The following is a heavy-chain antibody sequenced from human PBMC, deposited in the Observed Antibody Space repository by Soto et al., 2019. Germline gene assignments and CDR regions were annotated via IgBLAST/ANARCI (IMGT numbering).Heavy chain of an antibody. V-gene: IGHV3-23*01. CDR1: GFPLASYG. J-gene: IGHJ4*02. Sequence: VQLLESGGALLQPGGPLRLPVVAPGFPLASYGLTWVRQAPGKGLEWVSGFSGGSGTTHYRDSVRGRFTISRDDSKSTVYLQMNRLGVDDTAVYYCVKWNGFGDHWGPGTLVTVSS. D-gene: IGHD1-1*01. CDR2: FSGGSGTT. CDR3: VKWNGFGDH.